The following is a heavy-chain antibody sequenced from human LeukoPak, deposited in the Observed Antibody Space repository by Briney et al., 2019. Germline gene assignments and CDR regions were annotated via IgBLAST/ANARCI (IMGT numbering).Heavy chain of an antibody. J-gene: IGHJ4*02. D-gene: IGHD3-10*01. Sequence: PGGSLRLSCAASGFTFSSYEMNWVRQAPGKGLEWVSYISSSGSTIYYADSVKGRFTISRDNAKNSLYLQMNSLRAEDTALYYCARFGSGRQFHYLDFWGQGALVTVSS. V-gene: IGHV3-48*03. CDR2: ISSSGSTI. CDR1: GFTFSSYE. CDR3: ARFGSGRQFHYLDF.